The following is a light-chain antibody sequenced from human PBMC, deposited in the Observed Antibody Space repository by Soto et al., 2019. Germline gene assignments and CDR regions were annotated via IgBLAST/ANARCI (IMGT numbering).Light chain of an antibody. CDR3: SSYTSSSTLVV. CDR2: DVS. V-gene: IGLV2-14*01. Sequence: QSALTQPASVSGSPGQSITISCTGTSSDVGGYNYVSWYQQHPGKAPKLMIYDVSNRPSGVANRFSGSKSCNTASLTISGLQAEDEADYYCSSYTSSSTLVVFGGGTQLTVL. J-gene: IGLJ2*01. CDR1: SSDVGGYNY.